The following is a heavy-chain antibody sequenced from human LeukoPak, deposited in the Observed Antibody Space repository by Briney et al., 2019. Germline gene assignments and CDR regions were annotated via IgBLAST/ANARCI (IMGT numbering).Heavy chain of an antibody. CDR1: EFTVSSNY. D-gene: IGHD3-16*01. CDR3: ARDLGRGNTPFDY. J-gene: IGHJ4*02. V-gene: IGHV3-66*01. Sequence: GGSLRLSCAASEFTVSSNYMSWVRQAPGKGLEWVSVIYSDGSTYYADSVKARFTISRDNTKNTVYLQMDSLRAEDTALYYCARDLGRGNTPFDYWGQGTLVTVSS. CDR2: IYSDGST.